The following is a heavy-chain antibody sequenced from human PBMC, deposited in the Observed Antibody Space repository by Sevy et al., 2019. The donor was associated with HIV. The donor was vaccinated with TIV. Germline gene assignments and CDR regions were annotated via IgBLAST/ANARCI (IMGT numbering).Heavy chain of an antibody. Sequence: SETLSLTCTVSGGSISSGGYYWTWIRQHPGQGLEWIGYIYYSGSTYYNPSLKSRVTISVDTSKNQFSLKLSSVTAADTAVYYCARRGTGTSPFDSWGQGTLVTVSS. V-gene: IGHV4-31*03. CDR3: ARRGTGTSPFDS. CDR2: IYYSGST. CDR1: GGSISSGGYY. J-gene: IGHJ4*02. D-gene: IGHD1-7*01.